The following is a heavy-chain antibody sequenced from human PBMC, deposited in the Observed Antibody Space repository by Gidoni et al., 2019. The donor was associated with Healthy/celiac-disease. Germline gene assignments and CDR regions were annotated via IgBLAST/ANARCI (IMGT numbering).Heavy chain of an antibody. CDR2: INSDGSST. J-gene: IGHJ4*02. Sequence: EVQLVESGGGLVQPGGSLRLSCAASGFTFSSYWMHWVRQAPGKGLVWVSRINSDGSSTSYADSVKGRFTISRDNAKNTLYLQMNSLRAEDTAVYYCAQTQREGGSFSYTFGYWGQGTLVTVSS. D-gene: IGHD2-15*01. CDR1: GFTFSSYW. CDR3: AQTQREGGSFSYTFGY. V-gene: IGHV3-74*01.